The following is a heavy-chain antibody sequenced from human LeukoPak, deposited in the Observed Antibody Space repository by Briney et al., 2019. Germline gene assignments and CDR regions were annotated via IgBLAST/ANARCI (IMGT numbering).Heavy chain of an antibody. V-gene: IGHV7-4-1*02. CDR3: ATELTMADGTNWFDP. J-gene: IGHJ5*02. D-gene: IGHD3-10*01. Sequence: ASVKVSCKASGYTFTSHAMNWVRQAPGQGLEWMGWINTNTGNPTYAQGFTGRFVFSLDTSVSTAYLQISSLKAEDTAVYYCATELTMADGTNWFDPWGQGTLVTVSS. CDR2: INTNTGNP. CDR1: GYTFTSHA.